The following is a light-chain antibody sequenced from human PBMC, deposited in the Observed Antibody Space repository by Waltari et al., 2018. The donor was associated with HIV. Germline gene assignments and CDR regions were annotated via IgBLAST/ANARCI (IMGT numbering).Light chain of an antibody. Sequence: SSELTQDPAVSVALGQTVRITCQGDSLRSYYASWYQQKPGQAPVLVIYGKNNRPSGIPDRFSSSSSGNTASLTITGAQAEDEADYYCNCRDSSGLYVFGTGTKVTVL. J-gene: IGLJ1*01. CDR2: GKN. CDR1: SLRSYY. V-gene: IGLV3-19*01. CDR3: NCRDSSGLYV.